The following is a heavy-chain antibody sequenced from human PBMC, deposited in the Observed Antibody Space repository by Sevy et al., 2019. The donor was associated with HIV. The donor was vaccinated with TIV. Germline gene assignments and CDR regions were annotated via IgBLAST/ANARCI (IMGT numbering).Heavy chain of an antibody. V-gene: IGHV3-74*01. CDR1: GFTFSAYW. CDR3: VRDRGAPDGFDI. Sequence: GSLRLCCAASGFTFSAYWMYWVRQAPGKGLEWVSRIDHDGSNPSYADSVKGRFTGSRDNSKNTLYLQMTSLRGEDTAVYSCVRDRGAPDGFDIWGQGTMVTVSS. CDR2: IDHDGSNP. J-gene: IGHJ3*02. D-gene: IGHD3-16*01.